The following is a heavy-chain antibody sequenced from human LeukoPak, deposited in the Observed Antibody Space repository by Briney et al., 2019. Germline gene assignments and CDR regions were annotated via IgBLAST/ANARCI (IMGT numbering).Heavy chain of an antibody. CDR1: GYTFTNFA. D-gene: IGHD3-10*01. V-gene: IGHV1-18*01. CDR3: ARSSMVRGVIITSNVDAFDI. J-gene: IGHJ3*02. CDR2: VSAKSGST. Sequence: ASVKVSCKASGYTFTNFAISWVRQAPGQGLEWMGWVSAKSGSTSYAQKFQGRVTMTRDTSTSTVYMELSSLRSEDTAVYYCARSSMVRGVIITSNVDAFDIWGQGTMVTVSS.